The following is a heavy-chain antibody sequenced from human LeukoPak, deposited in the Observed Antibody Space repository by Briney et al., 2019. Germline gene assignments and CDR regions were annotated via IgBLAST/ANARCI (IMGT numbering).Heavy chain of an antibody. D-gene: IGHD3-22*01. CDR2: IIPIFGTA. Sequence: SVKVSCTASGGTFSSYAISWVRQAPGQGLEWMGGIIPIFGTANYAQKFQGRVTITADESTSTAYMELSSLRSEDTAVYYCARDPYYYDSSGYFDYWGQGTLVTVSS. J-gene: IGHJ4*02. CDR3: ARDPYYYDSSGYFDY. V-gene: IGHV1-69*13. CDR1: GGTFSSYA.